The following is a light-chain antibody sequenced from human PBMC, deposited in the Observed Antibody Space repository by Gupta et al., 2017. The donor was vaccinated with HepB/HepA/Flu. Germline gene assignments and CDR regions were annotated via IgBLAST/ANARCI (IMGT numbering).Light chain of an antibody. J-gene: IGKJ4*01. CDR1: QDITDF. CDR2: ATS. Sequence: SPSALSASIGDRVTITCQASQDITDFLNWYQQKPGKAPKLLIFATSNLETGVPSRFSGSVSGPDFTLTISSLQPEDIATYYCQQYSSVPHSFGGGTKVEIK. CDR3: QQYSSVPHS. V-gene: IGKV1-33*01.